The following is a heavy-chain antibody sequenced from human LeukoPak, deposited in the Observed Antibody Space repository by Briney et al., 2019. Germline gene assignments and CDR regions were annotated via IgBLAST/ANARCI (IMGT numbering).Heavy chain of an antibody. CDR1: GGSISSGSYY. V-gene: IGHV4-61*02. Sequence: SETLSLTCTVSGGSISSGSYYWSWIRQPAGKGLEWIGRIYTSGSTNYNLSLKSRVTISVDTSKNQFSLKLSSVTAADTAVYYCARQVPAALDAFDIWGQGTMVTVSS. CDR2: IYTSGST. CDR3: ARQVPAALDAFDI. J-gene: IGHJ3*02. D-gene: IGHD2-2*01.